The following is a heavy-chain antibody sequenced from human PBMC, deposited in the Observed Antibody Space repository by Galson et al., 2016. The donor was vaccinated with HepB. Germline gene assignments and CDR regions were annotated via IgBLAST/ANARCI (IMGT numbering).Heavy chain of an antibody. Sequence: PALVKPTQTLTLTCSFSGFSLSTSGVSVAWIRQPPGKALEWLALIYWLGDQRYSPSLKSRLTITEDTSKSQVVLTMTNLDPADTATYFCAHRATVTTNYFDFWGPGILVTVSS. CDR1: GFSLSTSGVS. D-gene: IGHD4-17*01. CDR2: IYWLGDQ. V-gene: IGHV2-5*01. J-gene: IGHJ4*02. CDR3: AHRATVTTNYFDF.